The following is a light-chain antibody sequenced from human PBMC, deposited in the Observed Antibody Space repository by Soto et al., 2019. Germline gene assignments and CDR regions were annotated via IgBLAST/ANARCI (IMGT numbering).Light chain of an antibody. CDR3: QQYKDNPWT. J-gene: IGKJ1*01. Sequence: TQGCSTLSASIGDRVTIPCGASEDINDWLAWYQQKTGKAPNLLIYAASSLHSGVPSRFSGNVSETEFNLTISNLQTDDFATYYCQQYKDNPWTFGQGTKVDI. CDR1: EDINDW. CDR2: AAS. V-gene: IGKV1-5*01.